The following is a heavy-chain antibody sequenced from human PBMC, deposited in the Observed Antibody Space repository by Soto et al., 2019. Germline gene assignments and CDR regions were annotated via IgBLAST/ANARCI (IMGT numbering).Heavy chain of an antibody. D-gene: IGHD6-19*01. J-gene: IGHJ3*02. CDR2: IKPDGSDE. V-gene: IGHV3-7*03. CDR1: GFMFHTYW. Sequence: GGSLRLSCAASGFMFHTYWMSWVRQAPGKGLEWVANIKPDGSDENYVDIVKGRFTISRDNSKNTLYLQMNSLRAEDTAVYYCTASSGWYNAFDIWGQGTMVTVSS. CDR3: TASSGWYNAFDI.